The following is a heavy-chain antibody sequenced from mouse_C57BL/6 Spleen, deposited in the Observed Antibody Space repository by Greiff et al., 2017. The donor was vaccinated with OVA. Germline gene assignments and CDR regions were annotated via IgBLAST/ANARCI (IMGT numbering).Heavy chain of an antibody. CDR2: IYPSDSET. Sequence: QVQLQQPGAELVRPGSSVKLSCKASGYTFTSYWMDWVKKRPGQGLEWIGNIYPSDSETHYNQKFKDKATLTVDKSSSTAYMQLSSLTSEDSAVYYCASEDGNYGFAYWGQGTLVTVSA. CDR3: ASEDGNYGFAY. CDR1: GYTFTSYW. D-gene: IGHD2-1*01. V-gene: IGHV1-61*01. J-gene: IGHJ3*01.